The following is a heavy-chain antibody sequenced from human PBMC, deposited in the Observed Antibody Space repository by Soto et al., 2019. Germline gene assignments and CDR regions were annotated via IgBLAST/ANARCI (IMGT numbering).Heavy chain of an antibody. Sequence: GESLKISCKGSGYDFTTFWIGWVRQMPGQGLEWMGIIYPSDSETRYSPSFQGHVSISVDKSISTAYLQWSSLKASDSAMYYCASPPSDTRGRPQFDYWGQGTLVTVSS. V-gene: IGHV5-51*01. CDR3: ASPPSDTRGRPQFDY. J-gene: IGHJ4*02. CDR1: GYDFTTFW. CDR2: IYPSDSET.